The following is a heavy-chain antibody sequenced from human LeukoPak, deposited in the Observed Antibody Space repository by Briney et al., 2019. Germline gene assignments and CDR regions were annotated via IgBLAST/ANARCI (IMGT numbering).Heavy chain of an antibody. J-gene: IGHJ6*02. V-gene: IGHV1-8*01. CDR3: ACYSGYDSYYYYGMDV. D-gene: IGHD5-12*01. CDR2: MNPNSGNT. Sequence: ASVKVSCKASGYTFTSYDINWVRQATGQGLEWMGWMNPNSGNTGYAQKFQGRVTMTRNTSMSTAYMELSSLRSEDTAVYYCACYSGYDSYYYYGMDVWGQGTTVTVSS. CDR1: GYTFTSYD.